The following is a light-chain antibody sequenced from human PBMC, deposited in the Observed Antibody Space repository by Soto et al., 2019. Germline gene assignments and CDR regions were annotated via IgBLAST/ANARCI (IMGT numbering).Light chain of an antibody. V-gene: IGKV3-20*01. CDR1: QSVSSSY. CDR2: GAS. CDR3: QQYGSSVT. Sequence: EIVLTQSPGTLSLSPGERATLSCRASQSVSSSYLAWYQQKPGQAPRLLIYGASSRATGIPDRFSGSGSGTDFTLTISRLEPEDFAVYSCQQYGSSVTFGQGTKVDIK. J-gene: IGKJ1*01.